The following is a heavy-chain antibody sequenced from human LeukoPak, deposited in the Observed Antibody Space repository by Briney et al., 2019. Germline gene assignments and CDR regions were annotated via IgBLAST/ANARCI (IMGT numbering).Heavy chain of an antibody. D-gene: IGHD3-10*01. CDR1: GFTFSTYS. CDR3: TRDQNFYGSGRGFDP. CDR2: ITSSNSYI. J-gene: IGHJ5*02. Sequence: GGSLRLSCAASGFTFSTYSMNWVRQAPGKGLEWVSSITSSNSYIHYADSVKGRFTISRDYAKNSLYLQMNSLRAEDTAIYYCTRDQNFYGSGRGFDPWGQGTLVTVSS. V-gene: IGHV3-21*01.